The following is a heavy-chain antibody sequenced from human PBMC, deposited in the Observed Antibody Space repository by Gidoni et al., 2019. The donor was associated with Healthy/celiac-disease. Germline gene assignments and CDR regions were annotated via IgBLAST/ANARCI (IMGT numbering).Heavy chain of an antibody. Sequence: GSTYYNPSLKSRVTISVDTSKNQFSLKLSSVTAADTAVYYCASLFYYYDSSGKGGWFDPWGQGTLVTVSS. V-gene: IGHV4-30-2*05. CDR3: ASLFYYYDSSGKGGWFDP. J-gene: IGHJ5*02. CDR2: GST. D-gene: IGHD3-22*01.